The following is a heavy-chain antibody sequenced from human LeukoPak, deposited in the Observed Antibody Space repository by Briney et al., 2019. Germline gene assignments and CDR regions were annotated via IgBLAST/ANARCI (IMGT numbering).Heavy chain of an antibody. D-gene: IGHD6-19*01. V-gene: IGHV1-18*01. J-gene: IGHJ5*02. Sequence: ASVKVSCKASGFIFTKYGISWVRQAPGQGLEWVGWISGYNGDTNYAQKLQGRVTMTTDTSTTTAYMELRSLRSDDTAFYYCAGDPSNTSGWKTWFDTWGQGTLVTVSS. CDR2: ISGYNGDT. CDR1: GFIFTKYG. CDR3: AGDPSNTSGWKTWFDT.